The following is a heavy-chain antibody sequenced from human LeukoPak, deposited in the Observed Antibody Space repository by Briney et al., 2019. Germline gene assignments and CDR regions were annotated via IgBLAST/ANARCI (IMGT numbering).Heavy chain of an antibody. CDR3: ARPPGIAAAWFDP. V-gene: IGHV4-59*12. J-gene: IGHJ5*02. D-gene: IGHD6-13*01. Sequence: PSETLSLTCTVSGGSINSYYWSWIRQPPGQGLEWIGYIFYSGSTNYNPSLKSRFTISLDTSKNQFSLKLSSVTAADTAVYYCARPPGIAAAWFDPWGQGTLVTVSS. CDR2: IFYSGST. CDR1: GGSINSYY.